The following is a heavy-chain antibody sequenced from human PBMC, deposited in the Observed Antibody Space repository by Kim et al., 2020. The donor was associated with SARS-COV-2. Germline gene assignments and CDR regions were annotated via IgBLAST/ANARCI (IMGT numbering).Heavy chain of an antibody. CDR1: GFTFNNYD. D-gene: IGHD6-19*01. Sequence: GGSLRLSCTASGFTFNNYDMSWVRQAPGKGLEWVACINCNGGSTGYADFVKGRFTISRDNAKNSLYVQMNTLRAEDTALYYCAKEKMYSSGWFDYWG. V-gene: IGHV3-20*04. J-gene: IGHJ4*01. CDR2: INCNGGST. CDR3: AKEKMYSSGWFDY.